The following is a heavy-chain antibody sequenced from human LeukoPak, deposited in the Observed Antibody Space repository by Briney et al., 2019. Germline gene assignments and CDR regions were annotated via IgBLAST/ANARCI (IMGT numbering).Heavy chain of an antibody. Sequence: PGRSLRLSCAASGFTFDDYAMHWVRQAPGKGLEWVSGISWNSGSIGYADSVKGRFTISRDNAKNSLYLQMNRLRAEDTAVYYCAREDILTGYESDFDYWGQGTLVTVSS. CDR2: ISWNSGSI. V-gene: IGHV3-9*01. J-gene: IGHJ4*02. CDR1: GFTFDDYA. D-gene: IGHD3-9*01. CDR3: AREDILTGYESDFDY.